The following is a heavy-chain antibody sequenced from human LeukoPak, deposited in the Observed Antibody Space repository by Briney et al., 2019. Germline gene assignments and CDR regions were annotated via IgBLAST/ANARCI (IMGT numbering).Heavy chain of an antibody. CDR1: GFTFSSYA. V-gene: IGHV3-66*02. Sequence: PGGSLRLSCAASGFTFSSYAMSWVRQAPGKGLEWVSVIYSGGSTYYADSVKGRFTISRDNSKNTLYLQMNSLRAEDTAVYYCAVLEYGGSIDAFDIWGQGTMVTVSP. D-gene: IGHD3-3*01. CDR3: AVLEYGGSIDAFDI. J-gene: IGHJ3*02. CDR2: IYSGGST.